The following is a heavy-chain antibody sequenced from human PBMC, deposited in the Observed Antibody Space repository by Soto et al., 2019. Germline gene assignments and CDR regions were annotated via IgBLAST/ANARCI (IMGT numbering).Heavy chain of an antibody. CDR2: IKDKADGETT. J-gene: IGHJ5*02. CDR3: AGSGTNWFDT. V-gene: IGHV3-15*01. CDR1: AFTFNKPFSNAW. Sequence: GGPLRLSCVASAFTFNKPFSNAWITWVRQAPGKGLEWVGRIKDKADGETTEYAAPVKGRRTISTDDSKKTQYLQLISLKTADTAAYYCAGSGTNWFDTWGQGTLVTVSS. D-gene: IGHD3-10*01.